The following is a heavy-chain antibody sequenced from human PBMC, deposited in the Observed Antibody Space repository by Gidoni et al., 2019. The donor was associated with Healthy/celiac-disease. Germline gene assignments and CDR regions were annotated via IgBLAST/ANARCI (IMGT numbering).Heavy chain of an antibody. V-gene: IGHV3-23*01. J-gene: IGHJ4*02. CDR2: ISGSGGST. Sequence: EVQLLESGGGLVQPGGSLRLSCAASGVTFRSYAMSWVRQAPGKGLEWVSAISGSGGSTYYADSVKGRFTISRDNSKNTMYLQMNSLRAEDTAVYYCAKEWYGSSGTHFDYWGQGTLVTVSS. CDR1: GVTFRSYA. CDR3: AKEWYGSSGTHFDY. D-gene: IGHD3-22*01.